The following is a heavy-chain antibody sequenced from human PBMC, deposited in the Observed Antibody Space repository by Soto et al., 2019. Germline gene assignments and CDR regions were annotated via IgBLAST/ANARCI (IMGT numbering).Heavy chain of an antibody. CDR2: ISWNSDNI. V-gene: IGHV3-9*01. CDR1: GLTLEDYA. Sequence: EVQLVESGGGLAQPGRSLRLSCDASGLTLEDYAMHWVRQAPGKGLEWVSGISWNSDNIDYADSVKGRFTISRDNARNSLYLHMNSLRVEDTALYYCTKAAVPSGIRWFDPWGQGTLVTVSS. D-gene: IGHD2-15*01. J-gene: IGHJ5*02. CDR3: TKAAVPSGIRWFDP.